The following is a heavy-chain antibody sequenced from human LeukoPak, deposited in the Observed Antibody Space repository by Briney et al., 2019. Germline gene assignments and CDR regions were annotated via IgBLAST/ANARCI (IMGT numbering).Heavy chain of an antibody. CDR1: GGSFSGYY. CDR2: INRSGST. CDR3: TRENRPFCPFAF. V-gene: IGHV4-34*01. J-gene: IGHJ4*02. Sequence: SETLSLTCAVYGGSFSGYYWSWIRQPPGKGLEWIGEINRSGSTNYNPSLKSRVTISVDTSKKQFSLKLSSVTAADTALYYCTRENRPFCPFAFWGQGVLVTVSS. D-gene: IGHD2/OR15-2a*01.